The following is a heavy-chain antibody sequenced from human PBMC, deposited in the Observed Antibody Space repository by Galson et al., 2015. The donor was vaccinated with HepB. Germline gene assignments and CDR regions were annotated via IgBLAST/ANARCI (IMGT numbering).Heavy chain of an antibody. CDR2: IIPIFGTA. D-gene: IGHD1-7*01. J-gene: IGHJ3*02. CDR3: ASPTTSPPQDDAFDI. CDR1: GGTFSSYA. V-gene: IGHV1-69*01. Sequence: SCKASGGTFSSYAISWVRQAPGQGLEWMGGIIPIFGTANYAQKFQGRVTITADESTSTAYMELSSLRSEDTAVYYCASPTTSPPQDDAFDIWGQGTMVTVSS.